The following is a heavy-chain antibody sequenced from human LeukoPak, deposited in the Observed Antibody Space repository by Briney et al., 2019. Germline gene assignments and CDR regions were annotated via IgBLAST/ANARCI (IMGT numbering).Heavy chain of an antibody. Sequence: ASVKVSCKASGYTFTGYYMNWVRQAPGQGLEWMGWINPNSGGTNYAQKFQGWVTMTRDTSISTAYMELSRLRSDDTAVYYCARVRGHSYGTDAFDIWGQGTMVTVSS. J-gene: IGHJ3*02. CDR1: GYTFTGYY. V-gene: IGHV1-2*04. CDR3: ARVRGHSYGTDAFDI. CDR2: INPNSGGT. D-gene: IGHD5-18*01.